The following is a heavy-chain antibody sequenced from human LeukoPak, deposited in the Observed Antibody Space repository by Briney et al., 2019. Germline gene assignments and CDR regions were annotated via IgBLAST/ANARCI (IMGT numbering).Heavy chain of an antibody. D-gene: IGHD3-3*01. V-gene: IGHV1-2*02. CDR2: INPNSGGT. J-gene: IGHJ3*02. CDR3: ARDPPFWSGYGAFDI. Sequence: ASVKVSCKASGGTFSSYTISWVRQAPGQGLEWMGWINPNSGGTNYAQKFQGRVTMTRDTSISTAYMELSRLRSDDTAVYYCARDPPFWSGYGAFDIWGQGTMVTVSS. CDR1: GGTFSSYT.